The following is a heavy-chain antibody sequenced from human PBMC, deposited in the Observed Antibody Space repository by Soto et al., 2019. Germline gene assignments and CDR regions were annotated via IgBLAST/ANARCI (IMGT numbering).Heavy chain of an antibody. CDR3: ARFLAVTTAWDYYGMDV. D-gene: IGHD4-17*01. Sequence: ASVKVSCKASGYTFTSYDINWVRQATGQGLEWMGWMNPNSGNTGYAQKFQGRVTMTRNTSISTAYMELSSLRSEDTAVYYCARFLAVTTAWDYYGMDVWGQGTTVTVSS. CDR2: MNPNSGNT. J-gene: IGHJ6*02. V-gene: IGHV1-8*01. CDR1: GYTFTSYD.